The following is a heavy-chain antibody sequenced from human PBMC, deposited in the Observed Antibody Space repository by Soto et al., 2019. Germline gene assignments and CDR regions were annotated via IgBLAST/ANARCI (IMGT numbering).Heavy chain of an antibody. D-gene: IGHD6-13*01. J-gene: IGHJ4*02. CDR2: IDWDDDK. CDR1: GFSLSTSGMC. CDR3: ARMPEYSSSWYSDY. Sequence: SGPTLVNPTQTLTLTCTFSGFSLSTSGMCVSWIRQPPGKALEWLARIDWDDDKYYSTSLKTRLTISKDTSKNQVVLTMTNMDPVDTATYYCARMPEYSSSWYSDYWGQGTLVTVSS. V-gene: IGHV2-70*11.